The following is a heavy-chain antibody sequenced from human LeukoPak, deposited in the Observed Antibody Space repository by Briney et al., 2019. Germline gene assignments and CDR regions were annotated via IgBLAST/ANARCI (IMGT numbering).Heavy chain of an antibody. Sequence: GASVKVSRKASGYFFISYGFSWVRQPPGQGLEWMGWINAYDGNTNYAQNIQGTVPIVTDTSPSTAYMVLRSLRSDASAVYFCARIAEQHLHCDFDYWGQGTLVTVSS. J-gene: IGHJ4*02. V-gene: IGHV1-18*01. D-gene: IGHD6-13*01. CDR2: INAYDGNT. CDR3: ARIAEQHLHCDFDY. CDR1: GYFFISYG.